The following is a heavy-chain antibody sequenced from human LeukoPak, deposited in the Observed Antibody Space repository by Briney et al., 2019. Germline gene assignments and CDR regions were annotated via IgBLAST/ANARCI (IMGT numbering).Heavy chain of an antibody. V-gene: IGHV5-51*01. D-gene: IGHD6-19*01. CDR1: GYSFTSYW. J-gene: IGHJ4*02. CDR3: ARQGYSSGWYVIYYFDY. CDR2: IYTGDSDT. Sequence: GESLKISCKGSGYSFTSYWIGWVRQLPGKGLEWMGIIYTGDSDTRYSPSFQGQVTISADKSISTAYLQWISLKASDTAMYYCARQGYSSGWYVIYYFDYWGQGTLVTVSS.